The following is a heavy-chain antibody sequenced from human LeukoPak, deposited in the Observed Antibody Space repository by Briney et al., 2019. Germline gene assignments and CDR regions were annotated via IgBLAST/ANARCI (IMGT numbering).Heavy chain of an antibody. Sequence: GESLRLSCAASGFTFSSYDRNWIRQAPGKGLEWMALISYNGSDNHYADSKKGRFTISNTTYNNTLLLLVNILTAEKTAMYYWAKGSKALLFTRDYYMDVWGQGTTVTISS. J-gene: IGHJ6*03. CDR1: GFTFSSYD. V-gene: IGHV3-30*02. D-gene: IGHD2-21*01. CDR3: AKGSKALLFTRDYYMDV. CDR2: ISYNGSDN.